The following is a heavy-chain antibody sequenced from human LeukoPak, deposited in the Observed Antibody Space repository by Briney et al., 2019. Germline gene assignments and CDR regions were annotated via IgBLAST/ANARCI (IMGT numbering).Heavy chain of an antibody. D-gene: IGHD2-2*01. CDR1: GYTFTSYY. CDR2: INLSGGST. Sequence: EASVKVSCKASGYTFTSYYVHWVRQAPGQGLEWMGIINLSGGSTSYAQKFQGRVTMTRDVSTSTVYMELSSLRSEDTAVYYCARRRYCSSTSCYSDPHLDYWGQGTLVTVSS. J-gene: IGHJ4*02. CDR3: ARRRYCSSTSCYSDPHLDY. V-gene: IGHV1-46*01.